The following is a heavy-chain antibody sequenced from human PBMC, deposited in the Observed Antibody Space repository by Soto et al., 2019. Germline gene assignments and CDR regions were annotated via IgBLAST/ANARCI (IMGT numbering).Heavy chain of an antibody. D-gene: IGHD1-26*01. CDR2: ISAYSGET. J-gene: IGHJ4*02. CDR3: AREAGSGSYYPENY. V-gene: IGHV1-18*04. Sequence: QVQLVQSGAEVKKPGASVKVSCKASGYTFINYGFSWVRQAPGHGLEWMGWISAYSGETNYAQKFQGRVIMTTDTSTTTAYRELRSLRHDDTAVYFCAREAGSGSYYPENYWGQGTQVTVSS. CDR1: GYTFINYG.